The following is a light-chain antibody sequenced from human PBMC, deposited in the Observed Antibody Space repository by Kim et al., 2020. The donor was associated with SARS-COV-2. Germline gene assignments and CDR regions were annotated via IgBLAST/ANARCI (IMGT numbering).Light chain of an antibody. Sequence: SPGESAPLSCRSSQSVNSYLAWYQHKPGQPPRLLIYDASIRAIGIPARFSGSGSGTDFTLTISSLEPEDIAVYYCQQRNNWPLLTFGGGTKVDIK. J-gene: IGKJ4*01. CDR3: QQRNNWPLLT. CDR1: QSVNSY. CDR2: DAS. V-gene: IGKV3-11*01.